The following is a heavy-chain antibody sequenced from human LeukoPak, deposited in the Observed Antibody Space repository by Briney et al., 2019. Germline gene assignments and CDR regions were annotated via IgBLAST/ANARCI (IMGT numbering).Heavy chain of an antibody. D-gene: IGHD7-27*01. CDR1: GYTFTSYD. CDR3: ARGTPPNWGFDY. J-gene: IGHJ4*02. Sequence: ASVKVSCKASGYTFTSYDINWVRQATGQGLEWMGWMNPNSGNTGYAQKFQGRVTMTRNTSISTAYMELSSLRSEDTAVYYCARGTPPNWGFDYWGQGTLVTVSS. V-gene: IGHV1-8*01. CDR2: MNPNSGNT.